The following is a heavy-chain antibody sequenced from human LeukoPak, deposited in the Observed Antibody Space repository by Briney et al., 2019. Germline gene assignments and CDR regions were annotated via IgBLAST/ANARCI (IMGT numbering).Heavy chain of an antibody. J-gene: IGHJ6*02. V-gene: IGHV3-7*03. Sequence: GGSLRLSCAASGFTFSSYWMNWARQAPGKGLEWVASINHNGNVNYYVDSVKGRFTISRDNANNSLYLQMSNLRAADTAVYFCARGGGLDVWGQGATVTVSS. CDR1: GFTFSSYW. CDR2: INHNGNVN. D-gene: IGHD3-16*01. CDR3: ARGGGLDV.